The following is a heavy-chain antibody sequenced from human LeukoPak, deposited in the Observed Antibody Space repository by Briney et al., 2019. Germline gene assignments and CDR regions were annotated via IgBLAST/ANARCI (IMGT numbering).Heavy chain of an antibody. Sequence: KSGESLKISCWGSGYTFTNYWIGWVRQMPGKALEWMGIIHPRDSDIRYNPPFQGQVTISADKSISTAYLQWNSLKASDTAMYYCARMIGLGEVSPYFDYWGQGSLVTVSS. D-gene: IGHD3-16*02. V-gene: IGHV5-51*01. CDR3: ARMIGLGEVSPYFDY. CDR2: IHPRDSDI. J-gene: IGHJ4*02. CDR1: GYTFTNYW.